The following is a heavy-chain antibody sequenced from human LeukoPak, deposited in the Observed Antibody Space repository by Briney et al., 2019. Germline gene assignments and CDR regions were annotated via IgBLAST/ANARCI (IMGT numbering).Heavy chain of an antibody. CDR3: AKHNYRTHDF. CDR2: IRYDGSNK. J-gene: IGHJ4*02. D-gene: IGHD5-24*01. CDR1: GFTFSSYG. Sequence: GGSLRLSCAATGFTFSSYGMHWVRQAPGKGLEWVAFIRYDGSNKYYADSVKGRFTISRDNSKNTLYLQMNSLRAEDTAIYYCAKHNYRTHDFWGPGTLVTVSS. V-gene: IGHV3-30*02.